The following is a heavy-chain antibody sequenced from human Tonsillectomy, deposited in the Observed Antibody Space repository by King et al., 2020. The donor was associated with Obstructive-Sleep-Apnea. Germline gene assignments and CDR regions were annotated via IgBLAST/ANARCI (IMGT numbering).Heavy chain of an antibody. J-gene: IGHJ4*02. CDR3: ARERRQWQVLFDC. V-gene: IGHV3-33*01. CDR2: IYYDGRNK. Sequence: VQLVESGGGVVQPGRSLRLSCAASGFTFSSYGMHWVRQAPGKGLEWVALIYYDGRNKFYADSVKGRFTISRDNSKNTLYLQMNSLRVEDTAVYYCARERRQWQVLFDCWGQGTLVTVSS. D-gene: IGHD6-19*01. CDR1: GFTFSSYG.